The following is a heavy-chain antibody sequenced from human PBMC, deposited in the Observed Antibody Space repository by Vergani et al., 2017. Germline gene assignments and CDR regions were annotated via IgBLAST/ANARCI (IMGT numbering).Heavy chain of an antibody. CDR1: GGSFSGYY. V-gene: IGHV4-34*01. CDR3: ARLSYYYGSGSYYTGDGGYYYYGMDV. CDR2: INHSGST. J-gene: IGHJ6*02. D-gene: IGHD3-10*01. Sequence: QVQLQQWGAGLLKPSETLSLTCAVYGGSFSGYYWSWIRQPPGKGLEWIGEINHSGSTNYNPSLKSRVTISVDTSKNQFSLKLSSVTAADTAVYYCARLSYYYGSGSYYTGDGGYYYYGMDVWGQGTTVTVSS.